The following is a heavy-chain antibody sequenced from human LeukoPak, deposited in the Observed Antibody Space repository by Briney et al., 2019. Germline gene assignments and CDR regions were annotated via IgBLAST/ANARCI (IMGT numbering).Heavy chain of an antibody. CDR2: INHSGSI. J-gene: IGHJ4*02. D-gene: IGHD6-6*01. CDR3: ARGVARSSKFHFSYYFDY. V-gene: IGHV4-34*01. CDR1: GGSISSYY. Sequence: SETLSLTCTVSGGSISSYYWSWIRQPPGKGLEWIGEINHSGSINYNPSLKSRVTISVDTSKNQFSLKLSSVTAADTAVYYCARGVARSSKFHFSYYFDYWGQGTLVTVSS.